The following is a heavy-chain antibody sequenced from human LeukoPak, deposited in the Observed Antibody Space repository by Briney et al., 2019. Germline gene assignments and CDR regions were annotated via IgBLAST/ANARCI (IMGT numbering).Heavy chain of an antibody. CDR3: ARAVGATSRAKFYYYAMDV. Sequence: PGGSLRLSCAASGFTFTTYAMSWVRQAPGKGLEWVSAIGGGGVRTYYADSVKGRFTISRDNSKDTLFLQMNSLRAEDTAVYYCARAVGATSRAKFYYYAMDVWGQGTTVTVSS. CDR2: IGGGGVRT. CDR1: GFTFTTYA. D-gene: IGHD1-26*01. J-gene: IGHJ6*02. V-gene: IGHV3-23*01.